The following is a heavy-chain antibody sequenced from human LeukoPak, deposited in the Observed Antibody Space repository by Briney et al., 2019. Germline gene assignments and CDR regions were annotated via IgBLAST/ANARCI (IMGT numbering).Heavy chain of an antibody. CDR1: VYTFTSYD. V-gene: IGHV1-8*01. CDR3: ARGLDNYCSGSYYIYFDG. D-gene: IGHD3-10*01. J-gene: IGHJ4*01. CDR2: MNPNSGNT. Sequence: ASVKVSCKASVYTFTSYDINWVRQATGQGLEWIGWMNPNSGNTGYAQKFQGRVTMTGNTSISTAYMELSSLRSEDTAVYYCARGLDNYCSGSYYIYFDGWGHRTLVT.